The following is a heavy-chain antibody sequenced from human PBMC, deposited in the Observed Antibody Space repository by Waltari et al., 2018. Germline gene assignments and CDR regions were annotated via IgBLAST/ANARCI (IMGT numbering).Heavy chain of an antibody. D-gene: IGHD2-15*01. Sequence: QVQLVQSGAEVKKPGSSVKVSCKASGGTFCSHAISWVRQSPGPGLEWMGGLITIFGTANYAQKFQGRVKITADKSTSTAYMELSSLRSEDTAVYYCARGEGVVVVAATPDYYYMDVWGKGPTVTVSS. CDR3: ARGEGVVVVAATPDYYYMDV. CDR2: LITIFGTA. V-gene: IGHV1-69*14. J-gene: IGHJ6*03. CDR1: GGTFCSHA.